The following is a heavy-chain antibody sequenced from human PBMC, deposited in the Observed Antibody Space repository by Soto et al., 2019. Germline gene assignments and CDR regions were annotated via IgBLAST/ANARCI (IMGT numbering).Heavy chain of an antibody. CDR3: ARHVYEFYNGDNIWFDS. D-gene: IGHD2-21*02. CDR2: VHNSGST. CDR1: GGSISGYY. Sequence: SETLSLTCTVSGGSISGYYWSWIRQPPGKRLEWIGYVHNSGSTNYNPSLKSRVTTAVDTSKNQFSLRLSSVTAADTAVYYCARHVYEFYNGDNIWFDSWGQGILVTVSS. J-gene: IGHJ5*01. V-gene: IGHV4-59*08.